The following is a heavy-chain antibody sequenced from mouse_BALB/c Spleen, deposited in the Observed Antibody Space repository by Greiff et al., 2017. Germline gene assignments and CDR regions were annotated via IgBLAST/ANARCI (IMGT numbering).Heavy chain of an antibody. V-gene: IGHV14-4*02. D-gene: IGHD1-1*01. J-gene: IGHJ4*01. Sequence: EVQLQESGAELVRSGASVKLSCTASGFNIKDYYMHWVKQRPEQGLEWIGWIDPENGDTEYAPKFQGKATMTADTSSNTAYLQLSSLTSEDTAVYYCNAAYYGSSSGYAMDYWGQGTSVTVSS. CDR3: NAAYYGSSSGYAMDY. CDR1: GFNIKDYY. CDR2: IDPENGDT.